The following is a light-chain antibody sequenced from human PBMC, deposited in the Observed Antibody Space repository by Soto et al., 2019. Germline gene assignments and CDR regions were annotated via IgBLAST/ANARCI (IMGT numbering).Light chain of an antibody. CDR1: SSDVGSYNL. J-gene: IGLJ3*02. V-gene: IGLV2-23*02. CDR2: EDT. Sequence: QSVLTQPATVSGSPGQSITISCTGTSSDVGSYNLVSWYQQPPGKAPKVIIYEDTKRPSGVSNRFSGSKSGNTASLTISGLQAEDEADYYCCSYAGRSTFEVFGGGTKLTVL. CDR3: CSYAGRSTFEV.